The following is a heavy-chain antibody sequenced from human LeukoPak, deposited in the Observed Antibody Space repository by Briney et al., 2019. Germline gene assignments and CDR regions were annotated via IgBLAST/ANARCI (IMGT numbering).Heavy chain of an antibody. J-gene: IGHJ4*02. CDR3: ARETCSGGSCFQFDF. CDR1: GGSTSSYY. Sequence: PSETLSLTCTVSGGSTSSYYWSWIRQPPGKGLEWIGYIYYSGSTNYNPSLKSRVTISVDTSKNQFSLKLGSVTAADTAVYYCARETCSGGSCFQFDFWGQGTLVTVSS. V-gene: IGHV4-59*01. D-gene: IGHD2-15*01. CDR2: IYYSGST.